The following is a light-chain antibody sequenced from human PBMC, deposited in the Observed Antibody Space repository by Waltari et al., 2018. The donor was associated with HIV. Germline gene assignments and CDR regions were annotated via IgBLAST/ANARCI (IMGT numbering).Light chain of an antibody. CDR3: SSYTSSRTYV. CDR1: SSDFGGYNF. V-gene: IGLV2-14*03. J-gene: IGLJ1*01. CDR2: AVS. Sequence: QSALTQPASVSGSPGQSITLSCTGTSSDFGGYNFVSWYQPHPGKAPKLMIYAVSNRPSGVSNRFSGSKSGNTASLTISGLQAEDEADYYCSSYTSSRTYVFGTGTRVTV.